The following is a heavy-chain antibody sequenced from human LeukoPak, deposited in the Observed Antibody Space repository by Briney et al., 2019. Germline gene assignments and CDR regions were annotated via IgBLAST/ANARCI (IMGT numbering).Heavy chain of an antibody. D-gene: IGHD3-10*01. CDR3: ARHDQQRGVED. CDR2: IYYSGST. Sequence: PSDTLSLTCTVSGGSISRGGYYWSWIRQHPGKGLEWIGYIYYSGSTYYKPSLKSRVTISLDTSKNQFSLRLSSVTAADTAVYYCARHDQQRGVEDWGQGTLVTVSS. CDR1: GGSISRGGYY. V-gene: IGHV4-31*03. J-gene: IGHJ4*02.